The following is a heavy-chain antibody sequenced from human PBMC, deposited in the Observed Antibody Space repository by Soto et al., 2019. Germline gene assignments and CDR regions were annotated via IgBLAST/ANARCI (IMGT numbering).Heavy chain of an antibody. D-gene: IGHD6-6*01. CDR1: GYTFTDYY. V-gene: IGHV1-2*02. CDR3: ARPYPYSSSPNLWF. J-gene: IGHJ4*02. Sequence: QVQLVQSGAEVRKPGASVKVSCKTSGYTFTDYYINWVRQAPGQGLEWMGRIIPGGGDTNYAQKFQGRVPMTSDMFVNTASLELSRLTSDDTALYYCARPYPYSSSPNLWFWGQGTLVTVSS. CDR2: IIPGGGDT.